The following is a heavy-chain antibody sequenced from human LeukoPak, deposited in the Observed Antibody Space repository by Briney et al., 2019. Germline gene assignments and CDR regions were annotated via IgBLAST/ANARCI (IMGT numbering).Heavy chain of an antibody. V-gene: IGHV4-39*01. CDR3: ARGRRTGTTDY. D-gene: IGHD1-7*01. CDR2: IYYSGST. J-gene: IGHJ4*02. CDR1: GGSISSSSYY. Sequence: SETLSLTCTVSGGSISSSSYYWDWIRQPPGKGLEWIGSIYYSGSTYYNPSLKSRVTISVDTSKNQFSLKLSSVTAADTAVYYCARGRRTGTTDYWGQGTLVTVSS.